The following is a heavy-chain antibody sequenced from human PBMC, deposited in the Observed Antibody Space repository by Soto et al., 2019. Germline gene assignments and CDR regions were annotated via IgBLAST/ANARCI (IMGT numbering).Heavy chain of an antibody. CDR3: AKDQSRSAVAGLIDY. D-gene: IGHD6-19*01. J-gene: IGHJ4*02. CDR2: ISYDGSNK. Sequence: QVQLVESGGGVVQPGRSLRLSCAASGFTFSSYGMHWVRQAPGKGLEWVAVISYDGSNKYYADSVKGRFTISRDNSKNTLYLQMNSLRAEDTAVYYCAKDQSRSAVAGLIDYWGQGTLVTVSS. CDR1: GFTFSSYG. V-gene: IGHV3-30*18.